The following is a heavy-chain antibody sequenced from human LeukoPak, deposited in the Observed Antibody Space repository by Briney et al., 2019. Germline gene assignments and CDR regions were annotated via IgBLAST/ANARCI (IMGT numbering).Heavy chain of an antibody. D-gene: IGHD6-19*01. CDR1: GGSFSGYY. CDR3: ARARGAVAIDY. CDR2: INHSGNT. Sequence: SETLSLTCAVYGGSFSGYYWSWVRQPPGKGLEWIGEINHSGNTNYNPSLKSRVTLSVDTSKNQFSLKLRSVTAADTAVYYCARARGAVAIDYWAREPWSPSPQ. V-gene: IGHV4-34*01. J-gene: IGHJ4*02.